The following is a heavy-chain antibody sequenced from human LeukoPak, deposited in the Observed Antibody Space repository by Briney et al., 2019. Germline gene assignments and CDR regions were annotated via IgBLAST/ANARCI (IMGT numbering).Heavy chain of an antibody. J-gene: IGHJ4*02. D-gene: IGHD5-12*01. Sequence: GASVKVSCKTSGYTFIDDYIHWVRQAPGQGLEFMGWVNPHSGGTSYAAKFRGRVTLTRDTSTTTSYMDLSSLTSDDTAVYYCARDRSSLYNGNYAFWGQGTLVTVSS. CDR1: GYTFIDDY. V-gene: IGHV1-2*02. CDR2: VNPHSGGT. CDR3: ARDRSSLYNGNYAF.